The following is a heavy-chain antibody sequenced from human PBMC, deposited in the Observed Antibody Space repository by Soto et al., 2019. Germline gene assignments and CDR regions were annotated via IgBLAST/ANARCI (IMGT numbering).Heavy chain of an antibody. CDR2: IIPIFGTA. Sequence: QVQLVQSGAEVKKPGSSVKVSCTASGGTFSSYAISWVRQAPGQGLEWMGGIIPIFGTANYAQKFQGRVTITADESTSTAYMELSSLRSEDTAVYYCARDQRITMVRGDYYYGMDVWGQGTTVTVSS. CDR3: ARDQRITMVRGDYYYGMDV. V-gene: IGHV1-69*01. J-gene: IGHJ6*02. CDR1: GGTFSSYA. D-gene: IGHD3-10*01.